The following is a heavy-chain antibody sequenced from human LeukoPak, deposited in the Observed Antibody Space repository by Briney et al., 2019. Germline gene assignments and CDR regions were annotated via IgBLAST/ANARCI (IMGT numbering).Heavy chain of an antibody. CDR1: GFTFDDYG. CDR2: IIWDSGNL. V-gene: IGHV3-9*01. Sequence: SLKLPCVVPGFTFDDYGMPWVRQAPGKGLGWVSGIIWDSGNLGYAGSVRGRFTISRDNAKNSLYLQMNSLRPEDTALYYCAKQGGNGWRTGFYYYGMDVWGQGTTVTVSS. CDR3: AKQGGNGWRTGFYYYGMDV. J-gene: IGHJ6*02. D-gene: IGHD6-19*01.